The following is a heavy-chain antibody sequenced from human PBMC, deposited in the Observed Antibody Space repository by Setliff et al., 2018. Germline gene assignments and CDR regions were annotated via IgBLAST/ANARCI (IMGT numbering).Heavy chain of an antibody. CDR3: ARHGVTAGRTDNYFDP. V-gene: IGHV4-59*08. D-gene: IGHD6-13*01. CDR2: MHYSGSA. CDR1: GASITSYY. Sequence: SETLSLTCSVSGASITSYYWSWIRQPPGKGLEWIGYMHYSGSANYNPSLKSRVTISIDTFKNQFSLRLSSVTAADTAVYYCARHGVTAGRTDNYFDPWGQGMLVTVSS. J-gene: IGHJ5*02.